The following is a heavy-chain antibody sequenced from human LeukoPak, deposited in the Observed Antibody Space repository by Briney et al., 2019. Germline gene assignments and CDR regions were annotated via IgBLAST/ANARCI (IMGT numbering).Heavy chain of an antibody. V-gene: IGHV3-23*01. D-gene: IGHD3-22*01. J-gene: IGHJ4*02. CDR1: EFTFSSYA. Sequence: PGGSLSLSCAASEFTFSSYAMSWVRQAPGKGLEWVLTISGTVGSTYSADSVKGRFTISRDNSKNTVYLQMNSLRDEDTAVYYCAKDANEDYDSSGYYKTHFDYWGQGTLVTVSS. CDR2: ISGTVGST. CDR3: AKDANEDYDSSGYYKTHFDY.